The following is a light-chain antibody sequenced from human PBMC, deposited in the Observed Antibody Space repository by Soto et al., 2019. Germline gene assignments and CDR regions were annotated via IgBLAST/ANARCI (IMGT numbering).Light chain of an antibody. CDR1: SSDIGAYNY. V-gene: IGLV2-14*01. J-gene: IGLJ1*01. Sequence: SALTQPASVSGSPGQSITISCTGTSSDIGAYNYVSWYQQYPGKAPKLMIYGVTNRPSGVSNRFSGSKTGNTASLPISGLQAEDEADYYCFSHRSGDSHVFGTGTKVTVL. CDR3: FSHRSGDSHV. CDR2: GVT.